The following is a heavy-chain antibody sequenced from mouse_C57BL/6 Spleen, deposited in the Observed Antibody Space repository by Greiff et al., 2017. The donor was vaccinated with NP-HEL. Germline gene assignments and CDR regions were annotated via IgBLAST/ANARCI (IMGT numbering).Heavy chain of an antibody. V-gene: IGHV1-39*01. CDR3: AKGFTTVVAFDD. CDR1: GYSFTDYN. J-gene: IGHJ2*01. Sequence: SGPELVKPGASVKISCKASGYSFTDYNMNWVKQSNGKSLEWIGVINPNYGTTSYNQKFKGKATLTVDQSSSTAYMQLNSLTSEDSAVYYCAKGFTTVVAFDDWGQGTTLTVSS. D-gene: IGHD1-1*01. CDR2: INPNYGTT.